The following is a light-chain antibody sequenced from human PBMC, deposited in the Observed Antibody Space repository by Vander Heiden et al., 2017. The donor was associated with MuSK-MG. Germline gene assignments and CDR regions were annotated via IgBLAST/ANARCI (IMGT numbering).Light chain of an antibody. CDR2: KAS. CDR3: QQENSYPYT. Sequence: DIQMTQSPSTLSASVGDRVTITCRASQSISSWLAWYQQKAGKAPKLLIYKASSLESGVPSRFSGSGSGTEFTLTISSLQPDDFATYYYQQENSYPYTFGQGTKLEIK. CDR1: QSISSW. V-gene: IGKV1-5*03. J-gene: IGKJ2*01.